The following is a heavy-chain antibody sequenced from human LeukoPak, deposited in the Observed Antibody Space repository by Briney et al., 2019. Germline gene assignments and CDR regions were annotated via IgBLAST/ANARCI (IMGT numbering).Heavy chain of an antibody. V-gene: IGHV3-11*04. CDR2: ISSSGSTI. J-gene: IGHJ4*02. D-gene: IGHD3-9*01. CDR1: GFTFSDYY. CDR3: ARDSFDSGSSPSDF. Sequence: PGGSLRLSCAASGFTFSDYYMSWIRQAPGKGLEWVSYISSSGSTIYYADSVKGRFTISRDNAKNSLYLQMNSLRAEDTAVYYCARDSFDSGSSPSDFWGQGTLVTVSS.